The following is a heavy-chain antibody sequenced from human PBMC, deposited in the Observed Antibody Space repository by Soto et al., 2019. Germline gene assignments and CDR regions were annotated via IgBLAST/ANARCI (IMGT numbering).Heavy chain of an antibody. J-gene: IGHJ6*02. Sequence: SETLSLTCTVSGGSISSYYWSWIRQPAGKGLEWIGRIYTSGSTNYNPSLKSRVTMSVDTSKNQFSLKLSPVTAADTAVYYCAGAAAGTRVYYYYGMDVWGQGTTVTVSS. CDR2: IYTSGST. V-gene: IGHV4-4*07. D-gene: IGHD6-13*01. CDR3: AGAAAGTRVYYYYGMDV. CDR1: GGSISSYY.